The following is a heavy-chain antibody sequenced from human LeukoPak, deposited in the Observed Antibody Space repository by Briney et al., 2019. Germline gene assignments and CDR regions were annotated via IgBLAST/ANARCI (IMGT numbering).Heavy chain of an antibody. D-gene: IGHD2-2*01. Sequence: ASVKVSCEASGYTFTGYYMHWVRQAPGQGLEGMGWINPNSGGTNYAQKFQGRVTMTRDTSISTAYMELSRLRSDDTAVYYCARDSYQLLFVVGREVGWFDPWGQGTLVTVSS. CDR3: ARDSYQLLFVVGREVGWFDP. CDR2: INPNSGGT. CDR1: GYTFTGYY. V-gene: IGHV1-2*02. J-gene: IGHJ5*02.